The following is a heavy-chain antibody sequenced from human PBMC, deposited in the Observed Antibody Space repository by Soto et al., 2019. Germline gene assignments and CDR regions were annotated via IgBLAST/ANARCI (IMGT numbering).Heavy chain of an antibody. J-gene: IGHJ5*02. D-gene: IGHD6-13*01. Sequence: QLQLQESGPGLVKPSETLSLTYTVSGGSISSSSYYWGWIRQPPGKGLEWIGSIYYSGSTYYNPSLKSRVTISVDTSKNQFSLKLSSVTAADTAVYYCARGDVAAAGTWNWFDPWGQGTLVTVPS. CDR2: IYYSGST. CDR1: GGSISSSSYY. V-gene: IGHV4-39*01. CDR3: ARGDVAAAGTWNWFDP.